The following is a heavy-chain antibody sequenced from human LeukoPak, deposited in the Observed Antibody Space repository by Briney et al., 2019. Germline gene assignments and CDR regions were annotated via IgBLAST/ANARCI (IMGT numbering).Heavy chain of an antibody. J-gene: IGHJ4*02. CDR2: IDTTTGNP. CDR1: GYPFIAHF. Sequence: ASVKVSCKASGYPFIAHFLNWVRQAPGQGLEWMGNIDTTTGNPRYAQDFTGRFVFSLDTSISTAYLQITSLKADDTAAYYCVRGTPTPGMDYWGQGTQVTVSS. CDR3: VRGTPTPGMDY. V-gene: IGHV7-4-1*02. D-gene: IGHD3-10*01.